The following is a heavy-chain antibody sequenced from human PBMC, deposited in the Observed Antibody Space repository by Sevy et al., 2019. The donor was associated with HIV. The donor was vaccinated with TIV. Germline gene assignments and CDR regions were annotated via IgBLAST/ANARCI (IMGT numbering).Heavy chain of an antibody. D-gene: IGHD1-26*01. Sequence: GSLRLSWTVSGGSISGGNYFWSWIRQSPGKGLEWIGYIHYSGTTNYNPSLKSRVTISVDTSKNQFSLKLHSVTAADTAVYYCARDSGNYPYYFDYWGQGTLVTVSS. CDR2: IHYSGTT. J-gene: IGHJ4*01. V-gene: IGHV4-61*01. CDR3: ARDSGNYPYYFDY. CDR1: GGSISGGNYF.